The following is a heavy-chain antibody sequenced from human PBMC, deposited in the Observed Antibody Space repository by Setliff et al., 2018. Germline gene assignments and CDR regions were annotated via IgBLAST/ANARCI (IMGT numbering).Heavy chain of an antibody. Sequence: SETLSLTCTVSGGSISPYFWSWVRQPPGKGLEWIGYIYHNGNTNFNPSLKTRVTMSVDTSKNQFALNLKSVTAADTAVYYCVRDRTAYSYGLDVWGRYMAESSDYFDYWGQGSLVTVSS. CDR3: VRDRTAYSYGLDVWGRYMAESSDYFDY. CDR2: IYHNGNT. D-gene: IGHD3-16*01. V-gene: IGHV4-59*01. CDR1: GGSISPYF. J-gene: IGHJ4*02.